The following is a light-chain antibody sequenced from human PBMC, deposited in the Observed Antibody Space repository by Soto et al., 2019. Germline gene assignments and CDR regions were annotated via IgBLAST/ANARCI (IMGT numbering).Light chain of an antibody. Sequence: EIVLTQSPATLSLSPGERATLSCRASQSITNIYFAWYQQKPGQPPRPLIYGISMRATGVPDRFSGSVSGTDFTLTINRVEPEDFAVYFCEQYGYSPRTFGQGTKLE. CDR2: GIS. CDR1: QSITNIY. J-gene: IGKJ2*01. V-gene: IGKV3-20*01. CDR3: EQYGYSPRT.